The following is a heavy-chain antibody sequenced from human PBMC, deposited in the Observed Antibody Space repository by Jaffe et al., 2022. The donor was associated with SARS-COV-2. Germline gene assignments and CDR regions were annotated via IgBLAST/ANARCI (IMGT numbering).Heavy chain of an antibody. V-gene: IGHV1-69*08. CDR3: ARDGGYSYGFLYYFDY. CDR2: IIPILGIA. D-gene: IGHD5-18*01. J-gene: IGHJ4*02. Sequence: QVQLVQSGAEVKKPGSSVKVSCKASGGTFSSYTISWVRQAPGQGLEWMGRIIPILGIANYAQKFQGRVTITADKSTSTAYMELSSLRSEDTAVYYCARDGGYSYGFLYYFDYWGQGTLVTVSS. CDR1: GGTFSSYT.